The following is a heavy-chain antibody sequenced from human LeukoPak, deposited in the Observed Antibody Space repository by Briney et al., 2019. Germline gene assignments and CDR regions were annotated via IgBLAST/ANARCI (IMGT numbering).Heavy chain of an antibody. J-gene: IGHJ6*02. CDR2: IYYSGST. Sequence: SQTLSLTCTVSGGSIRSGDYSWNWIRQHPGKGLEWIGYIYYSGSTYYNPSLTSRVTMSVDTSKNQFSLKLSSVTAADTVIYYCARDHTETSSLNFRNYYYYGMDIWGQGTTVTVSS. V-gene: IGHV4-31*03. D-gene: IGHD4-11*01. CDR1: GGSIRSGDYS. CDR3: ARDHTETSSLNFRNYYYYGMDI.